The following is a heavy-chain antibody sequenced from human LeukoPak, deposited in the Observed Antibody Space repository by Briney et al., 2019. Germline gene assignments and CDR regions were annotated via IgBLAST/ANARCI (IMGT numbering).Heavy chain of an antibody. J-gene: IGHJ4*02. CDR3: ARDRYRAYCGGDCYPDHY. CDR2: IIPIFGTA. D-gene: IGHD2-21*01. Sequence: ALVKVSCKASGYTFTSYYMHWVRHAPGQGLEWMGWIIPIFGTANYAQKFQGRVTITADESTSTAYMELSSLRSEDTAVYYCARDRYRAYCGGDCYPDHYWGQGTLVTVSS. CDR1: GYTFTSYY. V-gene: IGHV1-69*13.